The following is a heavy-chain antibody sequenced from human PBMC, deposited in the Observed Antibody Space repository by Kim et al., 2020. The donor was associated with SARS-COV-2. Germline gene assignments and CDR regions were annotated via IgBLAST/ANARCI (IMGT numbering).Heavy chain of an antibody. V-gene: IGHV1-2*06. CDR3: AREVTPNTIFGVVTHYYYYYYLDV. Sequence: ASVKVSCKASGYTFTGYYMHWVRQAPGQGLEWMGRINPNSGCTNYAQKFQGRVTMTRDTSISTAYMELSRLRSDDTAVYYCAREVTPNTIFGVVTHYYYYYYLDVWGKGTTVTVSS. CDR1: GYTFTGYY. J-gene: IGHJ6*03. D-gene: IGHD3-3*01. CDR2: INPNSGCT.